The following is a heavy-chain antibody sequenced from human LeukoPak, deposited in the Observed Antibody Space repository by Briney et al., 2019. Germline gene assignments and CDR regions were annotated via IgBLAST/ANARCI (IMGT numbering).Heavy chain of an antibody. D-gene: IGHD3-10*01. CDR1: GFTLSSYG. J-gene: IGHJ6*02. Sequence: GRSLRLSCAASGFTLSSYGMHWVREAPGKGREWVAVISYDGSNKYYADSLKSRFTISRDNSKNTLYLQMNSLRAEDTAVYYCAKVGSNSSYGMDVWGQGTTVTVSS. CDR3: AKVGSNSSYGMDV. CDR2: ISYDGSNK. V-gene: IGHV3-30*18.